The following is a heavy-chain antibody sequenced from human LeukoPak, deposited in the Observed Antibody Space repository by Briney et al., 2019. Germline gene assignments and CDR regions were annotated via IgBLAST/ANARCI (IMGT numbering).Heavy chain of an antibody. V-gene: IGHV3-23*01. D-gene: IGHD7-27*01. J-gene: IGHJ5*02. CDR2: ISGSGGSP. CDR1: GFTSSSYA. CDR3: AKSSWVVYSWFEP. Sequence: GGSLRLSCAASGFTSSSYAMSWVRQAPGKGQEWVLAISGSGGSPYYADSVKGRFTSYRASFKTTPYLHMNSWRAEARPVYSCAKSSWVVYSWFEPWGQETLLTVSS.